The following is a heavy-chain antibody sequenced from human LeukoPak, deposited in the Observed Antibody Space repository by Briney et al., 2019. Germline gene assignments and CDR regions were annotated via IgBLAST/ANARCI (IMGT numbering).Heavy chain of an antibody. CDR3: ARDSSGWFYYYYYYYYMDV. V-gene: IGHV3-48*01. Sequence: GGSLRLSCAASGFTFSSYSMNWVRQAPGKGLEWVSYISSSSSTIYYADSVKGRFTISRDNAKNSLYLQMNSLRAEDTAVYYCARDSSGWFYYYYYYYYMDVWGKGTTVTVSS. CDR2: ISSSSSTI. CDR1: GFTFSSYS. D-gene: IGHD6-19*01. J-gene: IGHJ6*03.